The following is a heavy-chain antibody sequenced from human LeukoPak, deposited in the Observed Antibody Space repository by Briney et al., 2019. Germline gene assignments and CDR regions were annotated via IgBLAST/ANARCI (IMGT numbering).Heavy chain of an antibody. J-gene: IGHJ4*02. D-gene: IGHD5-18*01. CDR1: GFTFSSYT. V-gene: IGHV3-21*01. CDR3: AIVRGVYSYGHPYYFDY. Sequence: GGSLRLSCAASGFTFSSYTMNWVRQAPGKGLEWVSSISSSSSYIYYADSLKGRFTISRDNAKNSLYLQMNSLRAEDTGVYYCAIVRGVYSYGHPYYFDYWGQGTLVTVSS. CDR2: ISSSSSYI.